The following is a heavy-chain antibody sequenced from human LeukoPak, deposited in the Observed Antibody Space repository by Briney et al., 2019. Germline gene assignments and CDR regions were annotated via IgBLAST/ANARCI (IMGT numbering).Heavy chain of an antibody. D-gene: IGHD2-2*01. CDR3: AKGRFLGYCSSTSCPDAFDI. CDR2: ISGSGGST. J-gene: IGHJ3*02. Sequence: GGFLRLSCAASGFTFSSYAMSWVRQAPGKGLEWVSAISGSGGSTYYADSVKGRFTISRDNSKNTLYLQMNSLRAEDTAVYYCAKGRFLGYCSSTSCPDAFDIWGQGTMVTVSS. CDR1: GFTFSSYA. V-gene: IGHV3-23*01.